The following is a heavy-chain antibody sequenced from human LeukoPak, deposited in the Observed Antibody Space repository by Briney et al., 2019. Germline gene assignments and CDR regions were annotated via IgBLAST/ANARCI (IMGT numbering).Heavy chain of an antibody. J-gene: IGHJ2*01. CDR1: RGSISSRTYS. V-gene: IGHV4-39*01. Sequence: SETLSLTCTVSRGSISSRTYSWGWIRQPPGKGLEWIGNILYNGSTYYHPSLKSRVTISVDTSKRQFSLKLSSVTAADTAVYFCARIPYYYDSSGYSYWYFDLWGRGTLVTVSS. D-gene: IGHD3-22*01. CDR3: ARIPYYYDSSGYSYWYFDL. CDR2: ILYNGST.